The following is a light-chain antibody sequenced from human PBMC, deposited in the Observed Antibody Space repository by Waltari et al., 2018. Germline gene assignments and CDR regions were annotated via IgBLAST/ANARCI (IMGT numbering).Light chain of an antibody. J-gene: IGLJ3*02. CDR2: NNN. V-gene: IGLV1-44*01. Sequence: QSVLTQPPSASGPPGQRVSIPCSGTNSNIGTNPLNWFQQIPGTAPKLLLHNNNLRPSGVSDRISASKSGTSASLAISGLQSEDEATYYCAAWDGSLHGPVFGGGTKLTVL. CDR3: AAWDGSLHGPV. CDR1: NSNIGTNP.